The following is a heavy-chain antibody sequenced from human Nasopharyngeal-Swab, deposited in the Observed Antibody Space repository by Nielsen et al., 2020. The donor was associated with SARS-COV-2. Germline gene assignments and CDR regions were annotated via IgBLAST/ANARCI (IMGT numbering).Heavy chain of an antibody. CDR2: IIPVLPIT. Sequence: SVKVSCKTSGGTFSSYGISWVRQAPGEGLEWMGGIIPVLPITRYAQKFRDGVTITADTSTSTAYMELSSLRSGDTATYYCARGGWLRRDYYYVYYYMDVWGKGTTVTVSS. V-gene: IGHV1-69*10. CDR3: ARGGWLRRDYYYVYYYMDV. D-gene: IGHD5-24*01. CDR1: GGTFSSYG. J-gene: IGHJ6*03.